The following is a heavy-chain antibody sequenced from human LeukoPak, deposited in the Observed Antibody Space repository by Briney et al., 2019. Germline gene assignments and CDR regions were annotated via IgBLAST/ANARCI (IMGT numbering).Heavy chain of an antibody. J-gene: IGHJ6*03. CDR2: IIPIFGTA. D-gene: IGHD2-2*01. CDR1: GYTFTGYY. V-gene: IGHV1-69*06. CDR3: ARGLDIVVVPAAYYYYYMDV. Sequence: GASVKVSCKASGYTFTGYYMHWVRQAPGQGLEWMGGIIPIFGTANYAQKFQGRVTITADKSTSTAYMELSSLRSEDTAVYYCARGLDIVVVPAAYYYYYMDVWGKGATVTVSS.